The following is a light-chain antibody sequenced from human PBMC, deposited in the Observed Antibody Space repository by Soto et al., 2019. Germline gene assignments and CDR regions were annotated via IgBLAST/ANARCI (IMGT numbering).Light chain of an antibody. CDR3: QQADTFPFT. Sequence: IQMTQSPSSVSASVGDRVTITCRASQDISSLLAWYQHKPGKAPRLLIYAATTLQSGVPSRFSGSESGTEFTLTLSRLQPDDFATYYCQQADTFPFTFGPGTKVDMK. J-gene: IGKJ3*01. CDR1: QDISSL. CDR2: AAT. V-gene: IGKV1-12*01.